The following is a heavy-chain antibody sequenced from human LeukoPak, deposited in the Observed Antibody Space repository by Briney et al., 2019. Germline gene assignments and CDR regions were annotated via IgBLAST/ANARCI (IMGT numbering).Heavy chain of an antibody. V-gene: IGHV4-39*07. Sequence: PSETLSLTCTVSGGYISNSSYYWGWIRQPPGKGLEWIGSIYYSGSTYYNPSLKSRVTISVDTSKNQFSLKLSSVTVADTAVYYCARSGSINFDYWGQGTLVTVSS. J-gene: IGHJ4*02. CDR1: GGYISNSSYY. CDR3: ARSGSINFDY. D-gene: IGHD1-26*01. CDR2: IYYSGST.